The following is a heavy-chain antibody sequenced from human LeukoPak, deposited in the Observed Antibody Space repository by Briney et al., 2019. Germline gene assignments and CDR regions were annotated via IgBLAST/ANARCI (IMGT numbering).Heavy chain of an antibody. CDR3: ARGGYYGSGNDFRFDP. J-gene: IGHJ5*02. Sequence: TSETLSLTCAVYGGSFSGYYWSWIRQPPGKGLEWIGEINHSGSTNYNPSLKSRVTISVDTSKNQFSLKLTSVTAADTAVYFCARGGYYGSGNDFRFDPWGQGTLVTVSS. V-gene: IGHV4-34*01. CDR1: GGSFSGYY. D-gene: IGHD3-10*01. CDR2: INHSGST.